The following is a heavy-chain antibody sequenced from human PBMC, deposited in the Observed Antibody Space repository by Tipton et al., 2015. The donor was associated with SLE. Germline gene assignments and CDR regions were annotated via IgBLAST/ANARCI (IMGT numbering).Heavy chain of an antibody. CDR3: ARGPMGATNY. D-gene: IGHD1-26*01. CDR2: IYHSGST. J-gene: IGHJ4*02. CDR1: GYSISSGYY. V-gene: IGHV4-38-2*01. Sequence: TLSLTCAVSGYSISSGYYWGWIRQPPGKGLEWIGTIYHSGSTYYNPSLKSRVTISVDTSKNQFSLKLSSVTAADTAVYYCARGPMGATNYWGQGTLVTVSS.